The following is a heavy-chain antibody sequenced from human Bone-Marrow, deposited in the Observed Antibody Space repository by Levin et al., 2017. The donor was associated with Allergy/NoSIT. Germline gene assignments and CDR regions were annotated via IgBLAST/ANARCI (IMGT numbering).Heavy chain of an antibody. V-gene: IGHV4-34*01. Sequence: SETLSLTCAVYGGSFSGYYWSWIRQPPGKGLEWIGEINHSGSTNYNPSLKSRVTISVDTSKNQFSLKLSSVTAADTAVYYCARGRPRRYCSGGSCDGAYLDYWGQGTLVTVSS. CDR1: GGSFSGYY. CDR3: ARGRPRRYCSGGSCDGAYLDY. CDR2: INHSGST. J-gene: IGHJ4*02. D-gene: IGHD2-15*01.